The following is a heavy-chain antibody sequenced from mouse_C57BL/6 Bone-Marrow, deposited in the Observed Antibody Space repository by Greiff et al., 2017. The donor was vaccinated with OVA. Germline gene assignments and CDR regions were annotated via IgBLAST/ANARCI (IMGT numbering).Heavy chain of an antibody. CDR2: IDPETGGT. D-gene: IGHD5-5*01. CDR3: TRANVLPFDY. Sequence: QVQLKQSGAELVRPGASVTLSCKASGYTFTDYEMHWVKQTPVHGLEWIGAIDPETGGTAYNQKFKGKAILTADKSSSTAYMELRSLTSEDSAVYYCTRANVLPFDYWGQGTTLTVSS. CDR1: GYTFTDYE. V-gene: IGHV1-15*01. J-gene: IGHJ2*01.